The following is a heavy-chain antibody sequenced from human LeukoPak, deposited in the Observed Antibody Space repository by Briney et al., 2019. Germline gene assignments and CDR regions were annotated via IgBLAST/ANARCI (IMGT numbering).Heavy chain of an antibody. CDR1: GYTFTGYY. D-gene: IGHD2-15*01. CDR3: ARVLGRYCSGGSCYYFDS. J-gene: IGHJ4*02. V-gene: IGHV1-2*06. CDR2: INPNSGGT. Sequence: ASVKVSCKASGYTFTGYYMHWVRQAPGQGLEWMGRINPNSGGTNYAQKFQGRVTMTRDTSISTAYMELSRLRSDATAVYYCARVLGRYCSGGSCYYFDSWGQGTLVTVSS.